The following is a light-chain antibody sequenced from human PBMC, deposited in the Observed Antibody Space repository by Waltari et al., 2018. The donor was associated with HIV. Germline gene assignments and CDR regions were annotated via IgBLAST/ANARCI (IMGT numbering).Light chain of an antibody. CDR2: DVT. Sequence: QSALTQPRPVSGSPGQSISISCTGTSSDVGGYKSVSWYQQYPGEVPKLMIYDVTKLPSGVPDRFSGSKSGNTASLTISGLQAEDEADYYCCSYAGVYTRWVFGGGTKLTVL. J-gene: IGLJ3*02. CDR1: SSDVGGYKS. V-gene: IGLV2-11*01. CDR3: CSYAGVYTRWV.